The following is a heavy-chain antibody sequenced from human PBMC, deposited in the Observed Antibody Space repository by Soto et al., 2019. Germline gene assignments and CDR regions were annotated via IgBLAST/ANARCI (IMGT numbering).Heavy chain of an antibody. V-gene: IGHV3-74*01. D-gene: IGHD2-8*01. Sequence: EVQLVESGGGLVQPGGSLRLSCAASRFTFSSDWIHWVRQAPGKGLVWVSRVNNDGSDTIYADSVKGRFTISRDNAKNTVYLQMSSLRDEDTALYFCARGGFMHAFDMWGQGTMVTVSS. J-gene: IGHJ3*02. CDR1: RFTFSSDW. CDR3: ARGGFMHAFDM. CDR2: VNNDGSDT.